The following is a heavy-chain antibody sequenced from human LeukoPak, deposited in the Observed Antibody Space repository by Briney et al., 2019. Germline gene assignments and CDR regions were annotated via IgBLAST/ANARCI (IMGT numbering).Heavy chain of an antibody. CDR1: GFTFSSYA. V-gene: IGHV3-23*01. CDR2: ISGSGGST. Sequence: GGSLRLSCAASGFTFSSYAMSWVRQAPGKGLEWVSAISGSGGSTYYADSVKGRFTISRDNAKNSLYLQMNSLRVEDTAIYFCARDGHGYWGQGTLVTVSS. CDR3: ARDGHGY. J-gene: IGHJ4*02.